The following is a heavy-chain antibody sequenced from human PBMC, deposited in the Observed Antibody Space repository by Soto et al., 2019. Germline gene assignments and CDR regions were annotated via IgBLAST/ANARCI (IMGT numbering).Heavy chain of an antibody. J-gene: IGHJ3*02. Sequence: QLQLQESGSGLVKPSQTLSLTCAVSGGSISSSGSSWSWLRQPPGKGLEWIAYIYHGGSTQYNPSLKSRVSISVDASTNQFSLNLSSVTAADTAVYFCAREDQRRDAFDIWGQGTVVTVSS. CDR3: AREDQRRDAFDI. CDR2: IYHGGST. CDR1: GGSISSSGSS. V-gene: IGHV4-30-2*01. D-gene: IGHD2-2*01.